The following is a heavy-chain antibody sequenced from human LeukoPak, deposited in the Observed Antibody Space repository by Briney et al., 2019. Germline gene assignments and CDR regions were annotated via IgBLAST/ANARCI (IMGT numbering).Heavy chain of an antibody. Sequence: PGGSLRLSCAASGFTFSSYAMSWVRQAPGKGLEWVSGISGSGGSTYYADSVKGRFTISRDNSKNTLYLQMSSLRAGDTAVYYCGKHRESYGDSCLDDYWGQGTLVTVSS. CDR3: GKHRESYGDSCLDDY. J-gene: IGHJ4*02. CDR1: GFTFSSYA. D-gene: IGHD4-17*01. V-gene: IGHV3-23*01. CDR2: ISGSGGST.